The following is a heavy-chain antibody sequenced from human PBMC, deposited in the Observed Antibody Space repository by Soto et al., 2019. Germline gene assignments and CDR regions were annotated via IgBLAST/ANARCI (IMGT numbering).Heavy chain of an antibody. D-gene: IGHD3-9*01. CDR3: VRRYGYYLDY. J-gene: IGHJ4*02. V-gene: IGHV4-31*03. CDR2: IYYSGST. Sequence: SETLSLTCTVSGGSISSAGYYWSLIRQHPGKGLEWIGYIYYSGSTYYNPSLKSRVTISVDTSKNQLSLKLSSVTAADTVVYYCVRRYGYYLDYCGQGILVTVSS. CDR1: GGSISSAGYY.